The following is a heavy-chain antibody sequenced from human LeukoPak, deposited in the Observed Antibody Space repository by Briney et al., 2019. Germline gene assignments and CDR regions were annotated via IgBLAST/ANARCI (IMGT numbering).Heavy chain of an antibody. J-gene: IGHJ4*02. CDR2: LSGSGGTT. CDR1: GITLSNYG. V-gene: IGHV3-23*01. D-gene: IGHD3-22*01. CDR3: AKRGVVIRVILVGFHKEAYYFDS. Sequence: GGSLRLSCAVSGITLSNYGMSWVRQAPGKGLEWVAGLSGSGGTTNYADSVKGRFTISRDNPKNTLYLQMNSLRAEDTALYFCAKRGVVIRVILVGFHKEAYYFDSWGQGALVTVSS.